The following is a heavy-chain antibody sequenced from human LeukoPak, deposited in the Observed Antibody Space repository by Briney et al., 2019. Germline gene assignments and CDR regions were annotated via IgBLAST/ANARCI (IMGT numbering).Heavy chain of an antibody. D-gene: IGHD6-13*01. V-gene: IGHV3-74*01. CDR1: AFTFSSYW. CDR2: INSDGSSR. CDR3: TRGSPGYSSSWLDF. J-gene: IGHJ4*02. Sequence: PGGSLRLSCATSAFTFSSYWMHWVRQAPGKGLVWVSRINSDGSSRSCADYVKGRFTISRDDAKNTLYLQMSSLSVDDTAIYYCTRGSPGYSSSWLDFWGQGILVTVSS.